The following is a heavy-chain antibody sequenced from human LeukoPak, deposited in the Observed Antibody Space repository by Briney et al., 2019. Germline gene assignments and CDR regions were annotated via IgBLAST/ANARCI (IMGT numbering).Heavy chain of an antibody. CDR3: ARQSQVATITGDFDY. Sequence: GESLKISWKGSGYSFTSYWIGWVRHMPGKGLESMGIFYSGDSDTRYSPSFQGQVTISADKSISTAYLQWSSLKASDTAMYYCARQSQVATITGDFDYWGQGTLVTVSS. V-gene: IGHV5-51*01. CDR2: FYSGDSDT. J-gene: IGHJ4*02. CDR1: GYSFTSYW. D-gene: IGHD5-12*01.